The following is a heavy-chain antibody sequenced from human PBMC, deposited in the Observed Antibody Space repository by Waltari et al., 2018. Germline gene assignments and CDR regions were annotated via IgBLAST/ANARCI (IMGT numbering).Heavy chain of an antibody. CDR1: GYSLTESA. D-gene: IGHD2-15*01. CDR2: FDPEYGEA. Sequence: QVQLVQSGAEVKKPGASVKVSCRVSGYSLTESALHWVRQAPGKGPEWLGGFDPEYGEAVYGKEVQGRVTMTEDTSKDTAYRELSSLTYEDTAVYYCTRDRVGYCSGGTCYSRWFDPWGQGTLVTVSS. V-gene: IGHV1-24*01. CDR3: TRDRVGYCSGGTCYSRWFDP. J-gene: IGHJ5*02.